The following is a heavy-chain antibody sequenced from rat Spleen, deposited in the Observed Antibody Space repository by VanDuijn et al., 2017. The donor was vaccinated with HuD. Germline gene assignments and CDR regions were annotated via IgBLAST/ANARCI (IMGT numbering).Heavy chain of an antibody. CDR3: ARERLHPDY. J-gene: IGHJ3*01. CDR1: GFSLTSNG. CDR2: VSSGGNT. Sequence: QVQLKESGPGLVQPSQTLSLTCTVSGFSLTSNGVSWVRQPPGKGLEWLAAVSSGGNTYYNSGIKSRLTISRDTSKSQIFLKMSSLQTEDTATYYCARERLHPDYWGQGTLVTVSS. D-gene: IGHD1-1*01. V-gene: IGHV2S12*01.